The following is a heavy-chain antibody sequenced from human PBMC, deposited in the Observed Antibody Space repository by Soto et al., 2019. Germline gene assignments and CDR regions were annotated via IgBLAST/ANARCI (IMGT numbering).Heavy chain of an antibody. D-gene: IGHD2-15*01. J-gene: IGHJ4*02. CDR3: AKDFSPYRGRVSCGGGIPY. V-gene: IGHV3-33*06. CDR1: GFTFSSYG. Sequence: QVQLVDSGGGVVQPGRSLRLSCAASGFTFSSYGMHWVRQAPGKGLEWVAAIWYNGSNKYYADSVKGRLTNTRDNSKKAVYFQQNRIKAEDTAVYYCAKDFSPYRGRVSCGGGIPYWGQGTLVTVSS. CDR2: IWYNGSNK.